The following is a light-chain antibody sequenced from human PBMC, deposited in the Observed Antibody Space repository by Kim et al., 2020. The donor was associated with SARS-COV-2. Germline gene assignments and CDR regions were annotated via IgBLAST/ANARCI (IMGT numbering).Light chain of an antibody. Sequence: DSVGDGVTITYRASQGISNDLGWYQQKPEEAPKLVIYAASTLQFGVSTRFSARGSGTDSTLTISDLKPEDVATHSGQKYDHAPWTFGHGTQVDIK. CDR1: QGISND. J-gene: IGKJ1*01. CDR2: AAS. CDR3: QKYDHAPWT. V-gene: IGKV1-27*01.